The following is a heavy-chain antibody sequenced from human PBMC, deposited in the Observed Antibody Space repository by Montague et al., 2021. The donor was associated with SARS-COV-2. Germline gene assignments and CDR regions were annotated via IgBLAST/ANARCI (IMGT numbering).Heavy chain of an antibody. J-gene: IGHJ6*02. CDR1: GGSISSSNW. Sequence: SETLSLTCAVSGGSISSSNWWSWVRQPPGKGLEWIGGIYHSGSTNYNPSLKSRVTISVDKSKNQFSLNLSSVTAADAAVYYCARDRRSWFPPYYYGTDVWGQGTTVTVSS. V-gene: IGHV4-4*02. CDR3: ARDRRSWFPPYYYGTDV. D-gene: IGHD6-13*01. CDR2: IYHSGST.